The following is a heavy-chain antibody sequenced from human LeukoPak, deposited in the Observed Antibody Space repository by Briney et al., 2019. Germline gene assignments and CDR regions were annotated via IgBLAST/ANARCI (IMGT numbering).Heavy chain of an antibody. D-gene: IGHD3-9*01. CDR1: GYTFTTYG. Sequence: ASVKVSCKASGYTFTTYGISWVRQAPGQGLEWMGWISGYNGDTNYAQKLQGRVTMTTDTSTSTAYMELRSLKSDDTAVYYCARVKDDILTGYFPIYFDYWGQGTLVTVSS. CDR3: ARVKDDILTGYFPIYFDY. CDR2: ISGYNGDT. V-gene: IGHV1-18*01. J-gene: IGHJ4*02.